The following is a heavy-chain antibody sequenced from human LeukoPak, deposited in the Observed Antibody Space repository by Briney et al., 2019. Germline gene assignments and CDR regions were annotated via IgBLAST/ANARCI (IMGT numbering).Heavy chain of an antibody. CDR1: GYTFTSYA. D-gene: IGHD2-2*02. CDR2: IIPIFGTA. CDR3: ARERPAAIMGQGAFDI. V-gene: IGHV1-69*13. J-gene: IGHJ3*02. Sequence: ASVKVSCKASGYTFTSYAISWVRQAPGQGLEWMGGIIPIFGTANYAQKFQGRVTITADESTSTAYMELSSLRSEDTAVYYCARERPAAIMGQGAFDIWGQGTMVTVSS.